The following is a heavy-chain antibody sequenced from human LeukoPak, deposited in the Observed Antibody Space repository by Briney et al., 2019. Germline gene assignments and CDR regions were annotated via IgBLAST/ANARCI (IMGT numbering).Heavy chain of an antibody. D-gene: IGHD1-14*01. J-gene: IGHJ4*02. CDR1: GFIFSGSG. Sequence: PGGSLRLSCAASGFIFSGSGMYWVRQAPGKGLEWVCFIRFDATNKYYADSVKGRFTISRDNSNNTLYLQLNNVRTEDTATYFCAKEQYPGYFDFWGQGSLVTVSA. CDR2: IRFDATNK. V-gene: IGHV3-30*02. CDR3: AKEQYPGYFDF.